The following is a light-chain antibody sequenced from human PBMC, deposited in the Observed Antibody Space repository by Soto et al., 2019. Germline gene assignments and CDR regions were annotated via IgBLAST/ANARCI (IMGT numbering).Light chain of an antibody. CDR2: EVS. Sequence: QSVLTQPASVSGSPGQSITISCTGTSSDSGSYNYVSWYQQHPGKAPKLMIYEVSNRPSGVSNRSSGSKSGNTASLTIAGLQAEDEADYYCNSYTISYSWVFGGGTKLTVL. CDR3: NSYTISYSWV. CDR1: SSDSGSYNY. J-gene: IGLJ3*02. V-gene: IGLV2-14*01.